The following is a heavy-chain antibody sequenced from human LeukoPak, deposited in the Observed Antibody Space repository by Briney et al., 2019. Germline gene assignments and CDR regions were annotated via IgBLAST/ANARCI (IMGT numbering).Heavy chain of an antibody. CDR2: VDPEDGET. D-gene: IGHD1-26*01. J-gene: IGHJ4*02. CDR1: GYTFTDYY. V-gene: IGHV1-69-2*01. CDR3: ATDPIVNNDY. Sequence: ASVRVSCKVSGYTFTDYYMHWVQQAPGKGLEWMGLVDPEDGETIYAEKFQGRVTITADTSTDTAYTELSSLRSEDTAVYYCATDPIVNNDYWGQGTLVTVSS.